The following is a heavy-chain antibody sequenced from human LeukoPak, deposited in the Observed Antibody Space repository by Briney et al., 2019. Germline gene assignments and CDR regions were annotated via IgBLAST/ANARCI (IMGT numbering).Heavy chain of an antibody. CDR2: FYHSGSI. CDR1: GYSISSAYY. Sequence: SETLSLTCNVSGYSISSAYYWGWIRQPPGRGLEWIGSFYHSGSIYYNPSLESRVTISVDTSKNQLSLKLSSVTAADTAVYYCAREGNYYDSSGYLWGQGTLVTVSS. V-gene: IGHV4-38-2*02. J-gene: IGHJ4*02. CDR3: AREGNYYDSSGYL. D-gene: IGHD3-22*01.